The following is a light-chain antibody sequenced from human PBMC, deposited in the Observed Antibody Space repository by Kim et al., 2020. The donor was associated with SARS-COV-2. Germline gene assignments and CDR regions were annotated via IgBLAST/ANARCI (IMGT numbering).Light chain of an antibody. Sequence: GPTVRITCQGVSLISYYAAWYQQKPGPAPLLVIYGKNNRPSGIPDRFSGSSSGSTASLTITGAQAEDEADYYCNSRDNSDNHVLFSGGTQLTVL. CDR1: SLISYY. CDR2: GKN. J-gene: IGLJ2*01. CDR3: NSRDNSDNHVL. V-gene: IGLV3-19*01.